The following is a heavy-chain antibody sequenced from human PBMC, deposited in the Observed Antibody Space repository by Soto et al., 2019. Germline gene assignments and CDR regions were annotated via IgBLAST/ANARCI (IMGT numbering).Heavy chain of an antibody. CDR2: IKSKTDGGTT. D-gene: IGHD5-18*01. CDR1: GFTFNNAW. CDR3: TSCGYSYGDYCYYYGMDV. V-gene: IGHV3-15*07. Sequence: GGSLRLSCAASGFTFNNAWMNWVRQAPGKGLEWVGRIKSKTDGGTTDYAAPVKGRFTISRDDSKNTLYLQMNSLKTEDTAVYYCTSCGYSYGDYCYYYGMDVWGQGTTVTVSS. J-gene: IGHJ6*02.